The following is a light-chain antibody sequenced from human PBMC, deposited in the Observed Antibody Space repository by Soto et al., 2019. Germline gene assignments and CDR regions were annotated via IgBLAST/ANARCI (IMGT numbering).Light chain of an antibody. CDR1: ETVGSNY. CDR2: DAS. CDR3: HHYGYGADT. J-gene: IGKJ2*01. V-gene: IGKV3-20*01. Sequence: EVVSTQSPGTLSLSPGERATLSCRASETVGSNYLAWYQQQPGRAPRLLIFDASIRATGIPDRFSGSGSGTEFSLTISRLEPEDSAVYFCHHYGYGADTFGQGTKLEI.